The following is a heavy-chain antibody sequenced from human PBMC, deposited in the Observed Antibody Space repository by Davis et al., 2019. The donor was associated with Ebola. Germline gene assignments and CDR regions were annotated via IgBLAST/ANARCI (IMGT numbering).Heavy chain of an antibody. Sequence: SETLSLTCTVSGGSISSYYWSWIRQPPGKGLEWIGYIYYSGSTNYNPSLKSRVTISVDTSKNQFSLKLSSVTAADTAVYYCARDSTVLLWFGDPFDYWGQGTLVTVSS. V-gene: IGHV4-59*12. J-gene: IGHJ4*02. CDR1: GGSISSYY. CDR3: ARDSTVLLWFGDPFDY. CDR2: IYYSGST. D-gene: IGHD3-10*01.